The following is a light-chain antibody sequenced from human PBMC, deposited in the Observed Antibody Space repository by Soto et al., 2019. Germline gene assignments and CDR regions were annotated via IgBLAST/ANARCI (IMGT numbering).Light chain of an antibody. Sequence: QSVLAQPPSVSGAPGQRVTVSCTGNSSNIGAGYGVHWYQQLPGTAPKLLIYGNTNRPSGVPDRFSGSKSGTSASLAITGLQAEDEADYYCQSYDISLSGWVFGGGTQLTVL. V-gene: IGLV1-40*01. CDR3: QSYDISLSGWV. J-gene: IGLJ3*02. CDR2: GNT. CDR1: SSNIGAGYG.